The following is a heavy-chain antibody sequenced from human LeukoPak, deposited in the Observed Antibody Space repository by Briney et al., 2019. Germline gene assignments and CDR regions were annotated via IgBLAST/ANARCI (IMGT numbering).Heavy chain of an antibody. CDR2: ISGSGGST. CDR3: AKAERTNQGLIYDYVWGSYRYTAKYYFDY. V-gene: IGHV3-23*01. CDR1: GFTFSSYG. J-gene: IGHJ4*02. Sequence: PGGSLRLSCAASGFTFSSYGMSWVRQAPGKGLEWVSAISGSGGSTYYADSVKGRFTISRDNSKNTLYLQMNSLRAEDTAVYYCAKAERTNQGLIYDYVWGSYRYTAKYYFDYWGQGTLVTVSS. D-gene: IGHD3-16*02.